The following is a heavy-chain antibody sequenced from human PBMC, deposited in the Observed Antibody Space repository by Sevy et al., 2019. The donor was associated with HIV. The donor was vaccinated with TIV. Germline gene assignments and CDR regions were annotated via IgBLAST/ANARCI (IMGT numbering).Heavy chain of an antibody. J-gene: IGHJ1*01. Sequence: ASVKVSCKTSGYTFTSYIISWVRQAPGQGLEWMGRISAYNGDTKYAKKLQGRGTMTTDTSTSTPYMELRSLKSDDPAVYYCARAPSGSQGPGQYFHHWGQCTLVTVSS. CDR3: ARAPSGSQGPGQYFHH. V-gene: IGHV1-18*01. D-gene: IGHD1-26*01. CDR1: GYTFTSYI. CDR2: ISAYNGDT.